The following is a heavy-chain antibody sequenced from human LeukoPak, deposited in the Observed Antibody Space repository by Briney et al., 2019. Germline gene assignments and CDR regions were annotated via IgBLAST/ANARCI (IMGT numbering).Heavy chain of an antibody. V-gene: IGHV4-39*01. Sequence: PSETLSLTCAVSGGSISTSTYYWGWIRQSPGKGLEWIGSIYYGGNTYYNPSLKSRVTISVDTSKNQFSLRLNSVTAADTAVYYCATYAGAEDAFDIWGQGTMVTVSS. CDR3: ATYAGAEDAFDI. CDR2: IYYGGNT. D-gene: IGHD3-10*01. J-gene: IGHJ3*02. CDR1: GGSISTSTYY.